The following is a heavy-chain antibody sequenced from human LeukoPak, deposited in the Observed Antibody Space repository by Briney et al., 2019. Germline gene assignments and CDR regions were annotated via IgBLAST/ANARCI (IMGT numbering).Heavy chain of an antibody. J-gene: IGHJ4*02. CDR3: ARSGDSHVYYFDY. CDR1: GGSISTYY. D-gene: IGHD1-26*01. V-gene: IGHV4-59*08. CDR2: KTYSGIT. Sequence: PSETLSLTCSVSGGSISTYYWNWIRQPPGKGLEWIGYKTYSGITNYNPSLKSRITISIDTSKNQFSLKLSSATAADTAVYYCARSGDSHVYYFDYWGQGTPVTVSS.